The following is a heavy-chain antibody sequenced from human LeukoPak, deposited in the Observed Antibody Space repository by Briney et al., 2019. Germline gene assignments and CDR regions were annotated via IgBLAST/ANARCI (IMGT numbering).Heavy chain of an antibody. CDR2: MNPNSGNT. CDR1: GYTFTSYD. V-gene: IGHV1-8*03. D-gene: IGHD6-19*01. CDR3: ARDQASSGWALFDY. Sequence: ASVKVSCKASGYTFTSYDINWVRRATGQGLEWMGWMNPNSGNTGYAQKFQGRVTITRNTSISTAYMELSSLRSEDTAVYYCARDQASSGWALFDYWGQGTLVTVSS. J-gene: IGHJ4*02.